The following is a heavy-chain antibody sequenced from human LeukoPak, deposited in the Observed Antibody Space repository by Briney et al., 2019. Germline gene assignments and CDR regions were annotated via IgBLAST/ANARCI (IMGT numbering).Heavy chain of an antibody. CDR2: ITGTTGNT. CDR1: GFTFSAYA. J-gene: IGHJ4*02. CDR3: AKGTLGSCSGARCYPFDY. D-gene: IGHD2-15*01. V-gene: IGHV3-23*01. Sequence: PGGSLRLSCGASGFTFSAYAMNWVRQAPGKEMEWVSSITGTTGNTYAAESVKGRFTISRDNSRNTLYLQMNSLRAEDTAIYYCAKGTLGSCSGARCYPFDYWGQGALVTVSS.